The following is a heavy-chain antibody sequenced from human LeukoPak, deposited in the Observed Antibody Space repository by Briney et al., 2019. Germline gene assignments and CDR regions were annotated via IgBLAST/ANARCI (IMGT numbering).Heavy chain of an antibody. J-gene: IGHJ4*02. CDR3: ATGDYRWSPLD. D-gene: IGHD4-17*01. Sequence: GGSLRLSCAASGFAASGFTFSTFGMHWVRQAPGKGLEWVAFIRYDGSNKYYADSVKGRFTISRDDSKNTLYLQMNSLRAEDTAVYYCATGDYRWSPLDWGQGTLVTVSS. CDR2: IRYDGSNK. V-gene: IGHV3-30*02. CDR1: GFTFSTFG.